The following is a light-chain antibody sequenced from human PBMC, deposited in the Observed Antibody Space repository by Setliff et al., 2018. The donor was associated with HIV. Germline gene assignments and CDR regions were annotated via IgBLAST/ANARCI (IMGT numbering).Light chain of an antibody. V-gene: IGLV2-14*01. J-gene: IGLJ1*01. Sequence: SALTQPRSVSGSPGQSVTISCTGTTSDVGGYNFVSWYQQHPGKAPKLMIYEVSNRPSGISNRFSGSKSGNTASLTISGLQAEDEADYYCSSHTPSSTLVFGTGTKVTVL. CDR1: TSDVGGYNF. CDR3: SSHTPSSTLV. CDR2: EVS.